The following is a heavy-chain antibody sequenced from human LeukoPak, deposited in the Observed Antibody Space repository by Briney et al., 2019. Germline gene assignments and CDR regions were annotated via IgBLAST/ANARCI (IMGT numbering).Heavy chain of an antibody. Sequence: SETLSLTCTVSGGSISSSSYYWGWIRQPPGKGLEWIGSIYYSGSTYYNPSLKSRVTMSVDTSMNQFSLKLSSVTAADTAVYYCARNYDNSGYYLPYWGQGNLVTVSS. V-gene: IGHV4-39*07. CDR1: GGSISSSSYY. CDR3: ARNYDNSGYYLPY. J-gene: IGHJ4*02. CDR2: IYYSGST. D-gene: IGHD3-22*01.